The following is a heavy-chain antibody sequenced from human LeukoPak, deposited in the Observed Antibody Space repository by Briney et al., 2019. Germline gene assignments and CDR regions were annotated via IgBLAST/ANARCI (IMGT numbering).Heavy chain of an antibody. CDR3: AKDEGTYYYGSGSYFGY. D-gene: IGHD3-10*01. CDR1: GFTFDDYA. J-gene: IGHJ4*02. V-gene: IGHV3-43D*03. CDR2: ISWDGGGT. Sequence: GGSLRLSCAASGFTFDDYAMHWVRQAPGKGLEWVSLISWDGGGTYYADSVKGRFSISRDNSKNSLYLQMNSLRAEDTALYYCAKDEGTYYYGSGSYFGYWGQGTLVTVSS.